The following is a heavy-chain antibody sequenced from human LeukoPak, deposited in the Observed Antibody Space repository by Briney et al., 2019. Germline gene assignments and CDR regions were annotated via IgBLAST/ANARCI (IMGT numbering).Heavy chain of an antibody. V-gene: IGHV5-10-1*01. D-gene: IGHD5-18*01. CDR3: ARLGGYSYGSGGLDY. Sequence: GESLKISCKGSGYSFTSYWISWVRQMPGKGLEWMGRIDPSDSYTNYSPSFQGHVTISADKSISTAYLQWSSLKASDTAMYYCARLGGYSYGSGGLDYWGQGTLVIVSS. CDR2: IDPSDSYT. CDR1: GYSFTSYW. J-gene: IGHJ4*02.